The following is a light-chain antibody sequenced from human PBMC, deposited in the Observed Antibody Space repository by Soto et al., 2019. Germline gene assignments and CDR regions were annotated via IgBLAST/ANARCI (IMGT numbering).Light chain of an antibody. Sequence: DMQTTQSPSSLSASVGDRVSITCRASQSMSSYLNWYQQKPGKAPKLLIYAASSLQSGVPSRFSGSGSGTDFTLTISSLQPEDFATYYCQQSYSTLWTFGQGTKVDI. CDR1: QSMSSY. J-gene: IGKJ1*01. CDR3: QQSYSTLWT. V-gene: IGKV1-39*01. CDR2: AAS.